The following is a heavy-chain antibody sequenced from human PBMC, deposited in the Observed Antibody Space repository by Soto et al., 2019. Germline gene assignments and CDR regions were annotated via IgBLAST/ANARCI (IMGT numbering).Heavy chain of an antibody. Sequence: SVKVSCQASGFTFTSSAVQWVRQARGQRLEWIGWIVVGSGNTNYAQKFQERVTITRDMSTSTAYMELSSLRSEDTAVYYCAADLYYGSGSGTDPWGQGTLVTVSS. D-gene: IGHD3-10*01. CDR2: IVVGSGNT. CDR3: AADLYYGSGSGTDP. CDR1: GFTFTSSA. J-gene: IGHJ5*02. V-gene: IGHV1-58*01.